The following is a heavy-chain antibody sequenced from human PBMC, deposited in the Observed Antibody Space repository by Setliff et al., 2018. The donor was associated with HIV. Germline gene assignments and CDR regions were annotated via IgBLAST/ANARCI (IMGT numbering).Heavy chain of an antibody. Sequence: SVKVSCKASGGTSSTYAINWVRQAPGQGLEWMGQFIPVLDITNYAQKFQGTVTINADKSTSTMYLELRSLRPEDTAMYYCAGPRGDEAFDVWGQGTMVTVTS. D-gene: IGHD3-10*01. CDR1: GGTSSTYA. J-gene: IGHJ3*01. CDR3: AGPRGDEAFDV. CDR2: FIPVLDIT. V-gene: IGHV1-69*10.